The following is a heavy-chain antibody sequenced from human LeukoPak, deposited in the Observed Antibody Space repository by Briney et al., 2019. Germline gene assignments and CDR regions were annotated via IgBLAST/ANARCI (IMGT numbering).Heavy chain of an antibody. D-gene: IGHD3-10*01. V-gene: IGHV1-46*01. J-gene: IGHJ4*02. CDR2: VDPSGDIA. CDR3: ARDSFGVRGFDH. CDR1: GYTFIHYY. Sequence: ASVKVSCKTSGYTFIHYYMHWVRQASGEGFEWMGIVDPSGDIATYAQKFQGRVTLTTDTSTSTFYMELSSLRSEDTAIYYCARDSFGVRGFDHWGQGTPVTVSS.